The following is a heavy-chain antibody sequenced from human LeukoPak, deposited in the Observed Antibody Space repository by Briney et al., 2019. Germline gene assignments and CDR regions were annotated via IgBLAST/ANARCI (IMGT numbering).Heavy chain of an antibody. CDR3: ARWDDYLYYYYGMDV. CDR2: MSPNSGNT. V-gene: IGHV1-8*01. Sequence: ASVKVSCKASGYTFTSYDINWVRQATGQGLEWMGWMSPNSGNTGYAQKFQGRVTMTRNTSISTAYMELSSLRSEDTAVYYCARWDDYLYYYYGMDVWGQGTTVTVSS. D-gene: IGHD3-16*01. CDR1: GYTFTSYD. J-gene: IGHJ6*02.